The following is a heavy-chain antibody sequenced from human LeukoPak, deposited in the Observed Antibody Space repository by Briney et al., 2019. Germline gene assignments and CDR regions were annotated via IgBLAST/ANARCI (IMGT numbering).Heavy chain of an antibody. CDR3: ASDFWSGYYLDY. CDR2: IYTSGSH. CDR1: GRSLSSYY. D-gene: IGHD3-3*01. J-gene: IGHJ4*02. V-gene: IGHV4-4*07. Sequence: SETLSLTCTVSGRSLSSYYSSWIRHPAGRGLEWGGRIYTSGSHNYNPSLKSRVTMSVDTSKNQFALKLSAVPAADTAVYYCASDFWSGYYLDYWGQGTLVTVSS.